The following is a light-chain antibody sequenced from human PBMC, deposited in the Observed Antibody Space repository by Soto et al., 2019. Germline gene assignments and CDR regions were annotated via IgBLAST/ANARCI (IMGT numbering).Light chain of an antibody. Sequence: DVQMTQSPSSLSASVGDTVTITCRASQGVNSWLAWYQKKPGKAPKLLIYVASRLQSGVPSRFSGSGSGTDFPLTISSLQPEDSATYYCQQANSFPYTFGQGTRLEIK. CDR3: QQANSFPYT. J-gene: IGKJ2*01. CDR2: VAS. CDR1: QGVNSW. V-gene: IGKV1-12*01.